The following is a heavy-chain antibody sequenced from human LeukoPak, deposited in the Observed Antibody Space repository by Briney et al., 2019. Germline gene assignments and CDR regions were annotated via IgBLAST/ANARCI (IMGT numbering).Heavy chain of an antibody. J-gene: IGHJ5*02. D-gene: IGHD6-13*01. CDR3: ARDLAAVVNWFDP. CDR2: IKQDGSEK. V-gene: IGHV3-7*01. CDR1: GFTFSSYW. Sequence: GGSLRLSCAASGFTFSSYWMSWVRQAPGKGLEWVANIKQDGSEKYYVDSVKGRFTISRDNAKNSLYLQMNSLRAEDTAVNYCARDLAAVVNWFDPWGQGTLVTVSS.